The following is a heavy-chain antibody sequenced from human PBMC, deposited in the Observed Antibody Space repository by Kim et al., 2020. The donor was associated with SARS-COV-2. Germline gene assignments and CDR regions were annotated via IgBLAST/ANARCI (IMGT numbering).Heavy chain of an antibody. V-gene: IGHV3-9*01. D-gene: IGHD3-10*01. Sequence: GGSLRLSCAASGFIFDDYAMHWVRQAPGKGLEWVSGLNWNSNSINYADSVKSRFTISRDNARNSLYLEMNSLRPEDTALYYCVKDMSSYYGGAFDFWGQGTFVTVSS. J-gene: IGHJ3*01. CDR1: GFIFDDYA. CDR2: LNWNSNSI. CDR3: VKDMSSYYGGAFDF.